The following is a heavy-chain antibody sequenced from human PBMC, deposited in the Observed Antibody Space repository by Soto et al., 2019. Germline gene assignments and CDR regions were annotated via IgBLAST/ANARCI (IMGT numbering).Heavy chain of an antibody. CDR2: IWFDGSDK. V-gene: IGHV3-33*01. J-gene: IGHJ3*02. Sequence: PRGALKLTCAESGFTFSSNGMHWVRQAPGKGLEWVALIWFDGSDKYYTESVKGRFTISRDNSKSTLYLQMNSLRAEDTAVYYCARLYCSASSCYSVGAFDIWGQGTMVTVSS. CDR1: GFTFSSNG. CDR3: ARLYCSASSCYSVGAFDI. D-gene: IGHD2-15*01.